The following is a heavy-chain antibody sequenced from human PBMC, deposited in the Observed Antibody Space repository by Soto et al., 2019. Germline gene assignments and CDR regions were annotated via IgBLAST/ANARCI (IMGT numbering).Heavy chain of an antibody. CDR2: ISYDGSNK. D-gene: IGHD3-9*01. J-gene: IGHJ6*02. V-gene: IGHV3-30*18. CDR3: AKWEDRRYLDWLLLNYYYYDGMDV. CDR1: GFTFSSYG. Sequence: PGGSLRLSCAASGFTFSSYGLHWVRQAPGKGLEWVAVISYDGSNKYYADSVKGRFNISRDNSKTTLYLQMNSLRAEDTAVYYGAKWEDRRYLDWLLLNYYYYDGMDVWGQGSAVTGS.